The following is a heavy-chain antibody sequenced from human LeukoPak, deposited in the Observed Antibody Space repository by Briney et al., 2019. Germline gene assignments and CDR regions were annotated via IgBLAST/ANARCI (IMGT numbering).Heavy chain of an antibody. D-gene: IGHD5-24*01. CDR3: ARESTSSHTTFDY. Sequence: ASVKVSCKASVYTFTSYYMHWLRQAPGQEVEWMGIINPNGGSTSYAQKFQGRVTMTRAMSTSTVYMELSRLRSEATAVYYCARESTSSHTTFDYWGQGTLVTVSS. CDR1: VYTFTSYY. V-gene: IGHV1-46*01. J-gene: IGHJ4*02. CDR2: INPNGGST.